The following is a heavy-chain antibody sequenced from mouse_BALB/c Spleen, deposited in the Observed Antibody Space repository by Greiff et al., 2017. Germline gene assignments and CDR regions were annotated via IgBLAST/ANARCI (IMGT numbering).Heavy chain of an antibody. Sequence: QVHVKQSGAELAKPGASVKMSCKASGYTFTSYWMHWVKQRPGQGLEWIGYINPSTGYTEYNQKFKDKATLTADKSSSTAYMQLSSLTSEDSAVYYCARRYYGSSYRAMDYWGQGTSVTVSS. V-gene: IGHV1-7*01. CDR2: INPSTGYT. CDR1: GYTFTSYW. J-gene: IGHJ4*01. D-gene: IGHD1-1*01. CDR3: ARRYYGSSYRAMDY.